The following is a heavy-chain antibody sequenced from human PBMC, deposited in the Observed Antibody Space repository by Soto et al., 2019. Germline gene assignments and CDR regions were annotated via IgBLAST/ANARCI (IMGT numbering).Heavy chain of an antibody. J-gene: IGHJ6*03. CDR1: GYTFTSYG. D-gene: IGHD6-19*01. CDR3: ARSYSSGWRGANYFYYYMDV. CDR2: ISDYNGNT. Sequence: QVQLVQSGAEVKKPGASVKVSCKASGYTFTSYGISWVRQAPGQGLEWMGWISDYNGNTNYAQKDQGRVTMTTDTSTSTAYMELRSLRPDDTAVYYCARSYSSGWRGANYFYYYMDVWGKGTTVTVSS. V-gene: IGHV1-18*01.